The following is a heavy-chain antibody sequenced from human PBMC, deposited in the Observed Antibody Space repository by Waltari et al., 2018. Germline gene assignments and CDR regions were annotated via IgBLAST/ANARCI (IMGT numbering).Heavy chain of an antibody. D-gene: IGHD1-26*01. CDR2: IDKSGSRT. CDR1: GFTFFNYE. CDR3: ERGIVGATG. J-gene: IGHJ4*02. Sequence: EVRLVAAGGGLVQRGGSLRLNCETSGFTFFNYELNWVRQAPGRGLEWIAYIDKSGSRTFYSDSVRGRFTISRDDAKNSVYLQMNNLRVDDSALYYCERGIVGATGWGQGTLVTVSS. V-gene: IGHV3-48*03.